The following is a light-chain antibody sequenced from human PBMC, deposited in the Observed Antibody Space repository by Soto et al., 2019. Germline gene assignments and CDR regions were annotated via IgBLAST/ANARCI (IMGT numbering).Light chain of an antibody. CDR1: QSIGSW. V-gene: IGKV1-5*01. J-gene: IGKJ1*01. CDR2: DAS. CDR3: QQYNNYWT. Sequence: DIQMTQSPSTLSASVGDRVTINCRASQSIGSWLAWYQQKPGKAPKVLIYDASSLESGVPSRFSGSGSGTEFTLTITTLQPDDFATYYCQQYNNYWTFGQGTKVEIK.